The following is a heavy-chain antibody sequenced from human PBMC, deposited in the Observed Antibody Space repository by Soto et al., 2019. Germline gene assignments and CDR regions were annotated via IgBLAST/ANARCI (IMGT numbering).Heavy chain of an antibody. V-gene: IGHV4-59*01. D-gene: IGHD5-18*01. J-gene: IGHJ5*02. Sequence: QVQLQESGPGLVKPSETLSLTCTVSGGSISSYYWSWIRQPPGKGLEWIGYIYYSGSTNYNPSLTRRVTISVDTSTNQFALKLSSVTAADTAVYYCARDLGTATENWFDPWGQGTLVTVSS. CDR2: IYYSGST. CDR3: ARDLGTATENWFDP. CDR1: GGSISSYY.